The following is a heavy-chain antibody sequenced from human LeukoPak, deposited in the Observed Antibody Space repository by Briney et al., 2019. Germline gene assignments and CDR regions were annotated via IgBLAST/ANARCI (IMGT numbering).Heavy chain of an antibody. D-gene: IGHD3-3*01. J-gene: IGHJ3*02. V-gene: IGHV4-39*01. CDR1: GDSISSSNHY. Sequence: PSETLSLTCTVSGDSISSSNHYWGWVRQPPGRGLEWIGSISSSGSAYYNPSLMSRVTMSVDTSKNQFSLKLPSMTAADTAVYYCARTFTITIFGVVIYDAFDMWGQGTMVTVSS. CDR2: ISSSGSA. CDR3: ARTFTITIFGVVIYDAFDM.